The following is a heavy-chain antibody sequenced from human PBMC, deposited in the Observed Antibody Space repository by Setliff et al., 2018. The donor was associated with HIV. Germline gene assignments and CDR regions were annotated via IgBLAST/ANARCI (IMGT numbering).Heavy chain of an antibody. CDR1: GLSLSTSGVG. J-gene: IGHJ4*02. CDR2: IYWNNNK. Sequence: SGPTPVNPTQPLTLTCTFSGLSLSTSGVGVGWIRQSPGKALEWLAFIYWNNNKHYSTSLKSRLTVTKDTSKNRVVFTMTNMDPVDTATYYCAYSGRQLRGPYFDFWGQGTPVTAPQ. D-gene: IGHD1-1*01. CDR3: AYSGRQLRGPYFDF. V-gene: IGHV2-5*01.